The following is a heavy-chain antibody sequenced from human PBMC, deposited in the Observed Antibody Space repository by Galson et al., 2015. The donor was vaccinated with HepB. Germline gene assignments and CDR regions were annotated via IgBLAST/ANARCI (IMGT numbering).Heavy chain of an antibody. CDR1: GFIFSSSD. CDR2: ISSSSNTI. V-gene: IGHV3-48*04. J-gene: IGHJ4*02. Sequence: SLRLSCAASGFIFSSSDMNWVRQAPGKGLEWVSFISSSSNTIYNADSVKGRFTISRDNAKNSLYLQMNSLRAEDTAVYYCARAPYVAYGDYALDCWGQGTLVTVSS. D-gene: IGHD4-17*01. CDR3: ARAPYVAYGDYALDC.